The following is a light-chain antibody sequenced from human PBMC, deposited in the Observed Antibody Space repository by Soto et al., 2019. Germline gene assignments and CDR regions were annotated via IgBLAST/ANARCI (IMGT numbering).Light chain of an antibody. V-gene: IGKV1-6*01. J-gene: IGKJ2*01. CDR2: DAS. CDR1: QAIRNE. CDR3: LQDGGYPFT. Sequence: AIQMTQSPPSLSASVGDRVTITRRASQAIRNELGWYQQKPGKAPNLLIYDASTLQSGVPSRFSGSGSGTHFTLTISSLQPEDFATYYCLQDGGYPFTFGQGTKLEMK.